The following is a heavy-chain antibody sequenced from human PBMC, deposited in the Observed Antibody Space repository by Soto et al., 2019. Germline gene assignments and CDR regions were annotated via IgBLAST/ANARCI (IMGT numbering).Heavy chain of an antibody. V-gene: IGHV1-3*01. CDR2: INAGNGNT. CDR3: ARDLGDTAMVGYWYFEL. J-gene: IGHJ2*01. D-gene: IGHD5-18*01. CDR1: GYTFTSYA. Sequence: QVQLVQSGAEVKKPGASVKVSCKASGYTFTSYAMHWVRQAPGQRLEWMGWINAGNGNTKYSQKFQGRVTITRDTSASTAYMELSSLRSEDTAVYYCARDLGDTAMVGYWYFELWGRGTLVTVSS.